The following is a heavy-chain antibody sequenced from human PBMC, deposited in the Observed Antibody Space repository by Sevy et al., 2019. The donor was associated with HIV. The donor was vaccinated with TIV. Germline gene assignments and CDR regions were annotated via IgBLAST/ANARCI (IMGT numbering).Heavy chain of an antibody. D-gene: IGHD1-26*01. Sequence: SETLSLTCDVSSYSVIRGYYWGWIRQPPGKGLEWIGSFYHSGSTYYNPSLKSRVSISVDTSKNHFSLKLSSVTAADTAVYYCASAIVGAFDAFDIWGQGTMVTVSS. CDR1: SYSVIRGYY. CDR2: FYHSGST. CDR3: ASAIVGAFDAFDI. V-gene: IGHV4-38-2*01. J-gene: IGHJ3*02.